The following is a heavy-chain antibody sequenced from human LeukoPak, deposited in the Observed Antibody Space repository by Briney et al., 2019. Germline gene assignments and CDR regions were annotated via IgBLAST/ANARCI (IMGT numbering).Heavy chain of an antibody. D-gene: IGHD5-12*01. CDR3: ARGPRIVATIYFDY. J-gene: IGHJ4*02. CDR1: GYTFTSYD. CDR2: MNPNSGNT. Sequence: ASVKVSCKASGYTFTSYDINWVRQATGQGLEWMWWMNPNSGNTGYAQKFQGRVTMTRNTSISTAYMELSSLRSEDTAVYYCARGPRIVATIYFDYWGQGTLVTVSS. V-gene: IGHV1-8*01.